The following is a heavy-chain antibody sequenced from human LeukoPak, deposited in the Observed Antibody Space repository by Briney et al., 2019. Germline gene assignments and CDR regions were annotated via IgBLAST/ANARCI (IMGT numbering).Heavy chain of an antibody. Sequence: GGSLRLSCAASGFTFSSYAMNWVRQAPGKGLEWVSAISGSGGSTFYADSVKGRFTISRDSSKNTLYQQMNSLRAEDTAVYYCAKVFDSSPLYYFDYWGQGTLVTVSS. CDR2: ISGSGGST. CDR1: GFTFSSYA. D-gene: IGHD3-22*01. CDR3: AKVFDSSPLYYFDY. J-gene: IGHJ4*02. V-gene: IGHV3-23*01.